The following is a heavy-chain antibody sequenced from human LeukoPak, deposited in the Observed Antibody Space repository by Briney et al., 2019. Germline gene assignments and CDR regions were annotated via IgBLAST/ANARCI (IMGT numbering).Heavy chain of an antibody. CDR1: GFTFSSYW. CDR2: INNDGSST. D-gene: IGHD2/OR15-2a*01. Sequence: PGGSLRLSCAASGFTFSSYWMHWVRQAPGKGPVWVSRINNDGSSTSYADSVKGRFTISRDNGKNTLYLQMNSLRAEDTAVYYCASYLTSIPSGMDVWGQGTTVTVSS. CDR3: ASYLTSIPSGMDV. J-gene: IGHJ6*02. V-gene: IGHV3-74*01.